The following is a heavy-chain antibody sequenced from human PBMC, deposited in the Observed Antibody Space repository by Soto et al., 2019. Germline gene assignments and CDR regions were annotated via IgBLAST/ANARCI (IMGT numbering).Heavy chain of an antibody. J-gene: IGHJ4*02. Sequence: QVQLVQSGAEVKKPGASVKVSCKAAGYTFTSYDINWVRQATGQGFEWMGWMNPNSGNTGYAQKFQGRVTLTRDTSISTAFMELSSLRSEDTAVYYCARCPRNCGVDYWGQGTLVTVSS. CDR1: GYTFTSYD. V-gene: IGHV1-8*01. D-gene: IGHD7-27*01. CDR3: ARCPRNCGVDY. CDR2: MNPNSGNT.